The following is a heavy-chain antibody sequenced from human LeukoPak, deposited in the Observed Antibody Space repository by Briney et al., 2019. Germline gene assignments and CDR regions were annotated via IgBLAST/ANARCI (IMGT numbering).Heavy chain of an antibody. J-gene: IGHJ4*02. Sequence: PSETLSLTCTVSGGSISSSSYYWGWIRQPPGKGLEWIGSIYYSGSASYNPSLRSRVTISVGTSKNQFSLKLSSVTAADTAVYYCFTTVDYWGQGTLVTVSS. CDR2: IYYSGSA. CDR3: FTTVDY. V-gene: IGHV4-39*07. CDR1: GGSISSSSYY. D-gene: IGHD1-1*01.